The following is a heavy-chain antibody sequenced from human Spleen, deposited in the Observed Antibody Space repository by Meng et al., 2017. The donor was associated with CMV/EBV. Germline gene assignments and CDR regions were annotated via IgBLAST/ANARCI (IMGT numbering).Heavy chain of an antibody. CDR3: AKEGSGLDY. D-gene: IGHD3-10*01. CDR1: GWTFDGCA. CDR2: IEESGSAT. V-gene: IGHV3-23*01. J-gene: IGHJ4*02. Sequence: GWTFDGCAIGWVREAAGKGMEAGTSIEESGSATFYAKSVKGNFTVSRDNSRNTLFLQMKSLRAEDTAVYYCAKEGSGLDYWGQGTLVTVSS.